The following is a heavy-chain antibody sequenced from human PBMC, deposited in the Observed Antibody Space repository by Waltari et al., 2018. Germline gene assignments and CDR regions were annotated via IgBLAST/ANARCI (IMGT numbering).Heavy chain of an antibody. Sequence: QVQLQEAGPGLVQPSEPLSLTCTVSGGAISSYYWSWIRQPPGKGLEWIVYIYYSGSTNYHPSLKSRVTISVDTSQNQCSLKLSSVTAADTAGYYCARGILGTADYWGQGTLVTVDS. J-gene: IGHJ4*02. D-gene: IGHD7-27*01. V-gene: IGHV4-59*01. CDR2: IYYSGST. CDR1: GGAISSYY. CDR3: ARGILGTADY.